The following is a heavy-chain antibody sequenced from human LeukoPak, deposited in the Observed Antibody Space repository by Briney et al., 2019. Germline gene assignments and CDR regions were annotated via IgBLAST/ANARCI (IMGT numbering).Heavy chain of an antibody. CDR2: ISYDGSNK. V-gene: IGHV3-30*18. D-gene: IGHD7-27*01. J-gene: IGHJ4*02. CDR3: AKDYSSGDPVDY. Sequence: GGSLRLSCSASGFTFSSYGMHWVRQAPGKGLEWVAVISYDGSNKYYADSVKGRFTISRDNSKNTLYLQMNSLRAEDTAVYYCAKDYSSGDPVDYWGQGTLVTVSS. CDR1: GFTFSSYG.